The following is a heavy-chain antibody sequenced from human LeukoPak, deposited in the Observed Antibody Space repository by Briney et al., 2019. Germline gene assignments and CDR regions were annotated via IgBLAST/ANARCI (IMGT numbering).Heavy chain of an antibody. CDR1: GGSISSSSYY. V-gene: IGHV4-39*01. J-gene: IGHJ5*02. D-gene: IGHD6-13*01. CDR3: ARVIAAANWFDP. Sequence: SETLSLTCTVSGGSISSSSYYWGWIRQPPGKGLEWIGSIYYSGSTYYNPSLKSRVTISVDTSKNQFSLKLSSVTAADTAVYYCARVIAAANWFDPWGQGALVTVSS. CDR2: IYYSGST.